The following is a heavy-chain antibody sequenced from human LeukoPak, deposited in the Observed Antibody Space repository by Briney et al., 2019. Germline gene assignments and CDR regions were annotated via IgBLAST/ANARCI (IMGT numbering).Heavy chain of an antibody. CDR3: ARDRSGIAAP. CDR2: IYYSGST. V-gene: IGHV4-39*02. D-gene: IGHD6-13*01. CDR1: GGSISSSSYY. J-gene: IGHJ5*02. Sequence: PSETLSLTCTVSGGSISSSSYYWGWIRQPPGKGLEWIGSIYYSGSTYYNPSLKSRVTISVDTSKNQFSLKLSSVTAADTAVYYCARDRSGIAAPWGQGTLVTVSS.